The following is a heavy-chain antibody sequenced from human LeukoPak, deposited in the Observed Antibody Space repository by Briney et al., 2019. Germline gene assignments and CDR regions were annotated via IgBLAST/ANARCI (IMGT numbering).Heavy chain of an antibody. V-gene: IGHV3-30-3*01. CDR1: GFTFNTYA. CDR2: ISYDGSNE. J-gene: IGHJ4*02. CDR3: FDY. Sequence: PGRSLRLFCAASGFTFNTYAMHWVRQAPGKGLEWVAVISYDGSNEYYADSVKGRFTVSRDDSKNTLYLQMNSLRAEDTAVYYGFDYWGQGTLVTVSS.